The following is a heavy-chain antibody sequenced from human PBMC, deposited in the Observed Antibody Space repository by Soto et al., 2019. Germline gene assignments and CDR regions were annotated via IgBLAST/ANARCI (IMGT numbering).Heavy chain of an antibody. Sequence: QVQLQESGPGLVKPSQTLSLTCTVSGGSISSGGYYWSWIRQHPGKGLEWIGYIYYTGSTYYNPSLRSRVTIXVXTXKTQFSLKLSSVTAADTAVYYCATLYMVRGVRTFDCWGQGTLVTVSS. D-gene: IGHD3-10*01. CDR2: IYYTGST. CDR1: GGSISSGGYY. V-gene: IGHV4-31*08. CDR3: ATLYMVRGVRTFDC. J-gene: IGHJ4*02.